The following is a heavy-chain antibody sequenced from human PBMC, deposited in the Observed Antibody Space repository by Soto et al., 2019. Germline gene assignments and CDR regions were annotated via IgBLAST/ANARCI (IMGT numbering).Heavy chain of an antibody. CDR3: AKDWKKLLELPYLFDY. V-gene: IGHV3-23*01. CDR1: GFTFSSYA. Sequence: GGSLRLSCAASGFTFSSYAMSWVRQAPGKGLEWVSAISGSGGSTYYADSVKGRFTISRDNSKNTLYLQMNSLRAEDTAVYYCAKDWKKLLELPYLFDYWGQGTLVTVSS. J-gene: IGHJ4*02. D-gene: IGHD1-7*01. CDR2: ISGSGGST.